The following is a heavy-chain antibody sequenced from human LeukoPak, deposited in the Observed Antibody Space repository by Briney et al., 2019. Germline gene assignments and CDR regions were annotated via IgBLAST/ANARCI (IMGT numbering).Heavy chain of an antibody. J-gene: IGHJ4*02. CDR2: ILGGGDTT. CDR3: ARSIQLWLPFDY. V-gene: IGHV3-23*01. D-gene: IGHD5-18*01. Sequence: GSLRLSCAASGFTFNYYAMNWVRQAPGKGLEWVSAILGGGDTTSYADSVKGRFTISRDNSKNTLYLQMNSLRAEDTAVYYCARSIQLWLPFDYWGQGTLVTVSS. CDR1: GFTFNYYA.